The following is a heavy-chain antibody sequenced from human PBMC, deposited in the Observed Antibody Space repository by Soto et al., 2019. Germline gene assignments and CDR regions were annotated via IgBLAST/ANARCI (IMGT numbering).Heavy chain of an antibody. D-gene: IGHD2-8*01. V-gene: IGHV3-23*01. Sequence: GGSLRLSCSASGFNFGSYGMSWVRQAPGKGLEWVSGLTASGLSTYYTDSVKGRFTISRDNSRNTVYLQMSGLRVEDTAVFHCAKGLGNAKEVWGQGTTVTVSS. CDR1: GFNFGSYG. CDR2: LTASGLST. J-gene: IGHJ6*02. CDR3: AKGLGNAKEV.